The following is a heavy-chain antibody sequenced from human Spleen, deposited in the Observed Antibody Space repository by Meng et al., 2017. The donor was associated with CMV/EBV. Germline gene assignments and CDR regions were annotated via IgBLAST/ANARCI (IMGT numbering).Heavy chain of an antibody. CDR3: TTQTYYYDSNGQYNWFDP. V-gene: IGHV3-73*01. J-gene: IGHJ5*02. Sequence: FSGSAMHWVRQGYGKGLEWVGRIRTKSNSYATAYAASVKGRFTISRDDSKNTAYLQMNSLKSEDTAVYYCTTQTYYYDSNGQYNWFDPWGQGTLVTVSS. D-gene: IGHD3-22*01. CDR1: FSGSA. CDR2: IRTKSNSYAT.